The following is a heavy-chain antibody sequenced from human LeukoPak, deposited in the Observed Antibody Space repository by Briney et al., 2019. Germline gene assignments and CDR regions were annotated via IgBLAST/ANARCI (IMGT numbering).Heavy chain of an antibody. CDR2: IYSGGST. V-gene: IGHV3-53*01. CDR1: GFTVSSNY. Sequence: GGPLRLSCAASGFTVSSNYMSWVRQAPGKGLEWVSVIYSGGSTYYADSVKGRFTISRDNSKNTLYLQMNSLRAEDTAVYYCAREGYCSSTSCYTLGAAFDIWGEGT. CDR3: AREGYCSSTSCYTLGAAFDI. D-gene: IGHD2-2*02. J-gene: IGHJ3*02.